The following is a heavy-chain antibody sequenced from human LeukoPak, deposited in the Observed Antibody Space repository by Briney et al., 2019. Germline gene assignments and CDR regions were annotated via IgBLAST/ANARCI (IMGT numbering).Heavy chain of an antibody. Sequence: GGSPRLSCAASGFTFSDHYMDWVRQAPGKGLEWVGRTRNKANSYTTEYAASVKGRFTISRDDSKNSLYLQMNSLKTEDTAVYYCRGPLWWGQGTLVTVSS. V-gene: IGHV3-72*01. J-gene: IGHJ4*02. CDR1: GFTFSDHY. CDR2: TRNKANSYTT. CDR3: RGPLW. D-gene: IGHD3-10*01.